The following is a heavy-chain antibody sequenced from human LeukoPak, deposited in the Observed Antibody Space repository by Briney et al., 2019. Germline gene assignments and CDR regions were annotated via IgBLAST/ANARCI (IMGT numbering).Heavy chain of an antibody. D-gene: IGHD6-19*01. J-gene: IGHJ4*02. CDR2: ISYDGSNK. Sequence: PGRSLRLSCAASGFTFSSYGMHWVRQAPGKGLEWVAVISYDGSNKYYADSVKGRFTISRDNSKNTLYLQMNSLRAEDTAVYYCAKAHLRPGSGWYVGFDYWGQGTLVTVSS. CDR1: GFTFSSYG. V-gene: IGHV3-30*18. CDR3: AKAHLRPGSGWYVGFDY.